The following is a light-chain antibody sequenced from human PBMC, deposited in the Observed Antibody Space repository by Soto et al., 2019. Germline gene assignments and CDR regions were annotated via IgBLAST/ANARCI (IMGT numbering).Light chain of an antibody. CDR2: DVS. V-gene: IGLV2-18*02. Sequence: QSALTQPPSVSGSPGQPLTISCSGTSSDIGLYNRVSWYQQSPGTAPKLMIYDVSNRPSGVPDRFSVSRSGNTASLTISGLQPEDEADYYCCSYTNDNTYVFGTGTKVTVL. CDR1: SSDIGLYNR. CDR3: CSYTNDNTYV. J-gene: IGLJ1*01.